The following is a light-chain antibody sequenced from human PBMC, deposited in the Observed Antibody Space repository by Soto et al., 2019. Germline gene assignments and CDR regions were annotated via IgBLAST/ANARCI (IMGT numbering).Light chain of an antibody. V-gene: IGKV1D-16*01. J-gene: IGKJ4*01. CDR3: QQYSGYPT. Sequence: DIQMTQSPSSLYASVGDRVTITCRASQDVGRLLAWYQQKPENAPKSLISSASSLQYAVPSRFSGSGSGTDLTLTISNLQAEDFATYYCQQYSGYPTLGGGTKVEMK. CDR1: QDVGRL. CDR2: SAS.